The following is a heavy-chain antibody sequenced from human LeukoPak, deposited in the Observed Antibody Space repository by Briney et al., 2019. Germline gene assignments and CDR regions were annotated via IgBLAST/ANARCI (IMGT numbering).Heavy chain of an antibody. V-gene: IGHV3-23*01. J-gene: IGHJ4*02. Sequence: PGGSLRLSCAASGFTFSSYAMSWVRQAPGNGLERVSAISGSGGSTYYADSVKGRFTISRDNSKNTLYLQMNSLRAEDTAVYYCAKLSGIAAVEYYFDYWGQGTLVTVSS. CDR2: ISGSGGST. D-gene: IGHD6-13*01. CDR1: GFTFSSYA. CDR3: AKLSGIAAVEYYFDY.